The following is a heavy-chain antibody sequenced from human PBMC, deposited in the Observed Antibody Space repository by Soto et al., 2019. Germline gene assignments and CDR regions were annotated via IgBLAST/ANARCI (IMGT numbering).Heavy chain of an antibody. CDR3: AKDSYCTNGVCYPDWFDP. D-gene: IGHD2-8*01. CDR2: IGTAGDT. J-gene: IGHJ5*02. V-gene: IGHV3-13*01. Sequence: GGSLRLSCAASGFTFSSYDMHWVRQATGKGLEWVSAIGTAGDTYYPGSVKGRFTISRENAKNSLYLQMNSLRAEDTAVYYCAKDSYCTNGVCYPDWFDPWGQGTLVTVSS. CDR1: GFTFSSYD.